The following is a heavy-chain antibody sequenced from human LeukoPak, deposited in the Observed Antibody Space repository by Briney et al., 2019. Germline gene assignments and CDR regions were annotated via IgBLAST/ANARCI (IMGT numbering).Heavy chain of an antibody. Sequence: GGSLRLSCAASGFTFSSYGMHWVRQAPGKGLEWVAVIWYDGSNKYYADSVKGRFTISRDNSKNTLYLQMNSLRAEDTAVYYCAKGLSPYSSGWYDYWGQETLVTVSS. J-gene: IGHJ4*02. CDR2: IWYDGSNK. D-gene: IGHD6-19*01. V-gene: IGHV3-33*06. CDR3: AKGLSPYSSGWYDY. CDR1: GFTFSSYG.